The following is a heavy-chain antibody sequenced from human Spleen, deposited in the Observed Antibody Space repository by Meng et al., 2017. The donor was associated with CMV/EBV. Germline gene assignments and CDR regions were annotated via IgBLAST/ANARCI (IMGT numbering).Heavy chain of an antibody. V-gene: IGHV3-21*06. J-gene: IGHJ3*02. Sequence: QWVLLAPGGGLEWVSAISISANYIYYGESMKRRFTVSRDNAKNSLYLQMNSLGVEDTAVYFCARDRDVYQVPGVNAFNICGQGTVVTVSS. CDR3: ARDRDVYQVPGVNAFNI. D-gene: IGHD5-24*01. CDR2: ISISANYI.